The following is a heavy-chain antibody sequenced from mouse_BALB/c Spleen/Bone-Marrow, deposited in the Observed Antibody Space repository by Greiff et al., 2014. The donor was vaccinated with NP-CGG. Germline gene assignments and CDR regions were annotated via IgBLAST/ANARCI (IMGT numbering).Heavy chain of an antibody. Sequence: VHLVESGAELVKPGASVKLSCKASGYTFTSYYMYWVKQRPGQGLEWIGDINPSNGGTNFNEKFKSKATLTVDKSSSTAYMQLSSLTAEDSAVYYCTSATMITYFDYWGQGTTLTVSS. V-gene: IGHV1-53*01. D-gene: IGHD2-4*01. J-gene: IGHJ2*01. CDR2: INPSNGGT. CDR1: GYTFTSYY. CDR3: TSATMITYFDY.